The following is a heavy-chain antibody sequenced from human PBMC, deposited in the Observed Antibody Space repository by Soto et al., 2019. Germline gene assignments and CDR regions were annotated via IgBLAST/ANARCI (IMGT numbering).Heavy chain of an antibody. Sequence: EVRLLESGGGLVQPGGPLRLSCAASGFTFSSYAMSWVRQAPGKGLEWVSTIIASGGSANYADSVKGRFTISRDSSKNTLYLQMNSLRADDTAVYYCARHILITILGYYYGMDVWGQGTTVTVSS. CDR3: ARHILITILGYYYGMDV. V-gene: IGHV3-23*01. D-gene: IGHD3-9*01. J-gene: IGHJ6*01. CDR2: IIASGGSA. CDR1: GFTFSSYA.